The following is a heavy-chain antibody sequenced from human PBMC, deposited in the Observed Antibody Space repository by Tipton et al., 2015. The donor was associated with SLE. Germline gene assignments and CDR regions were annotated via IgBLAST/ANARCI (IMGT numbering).Heavy chain of an antibody. V-gene: IGHV4-59*12. J-gene: IGHJ6*03. CDR2: IYYSGSS. CDR1: GFTFSSYS. CDR3: ARVPAFYYYYMDV. D-gene: IGHD2-2*01. Sequence: LRLSCAASGFTFSSYSMNWVRQAPGKGLEWIGNIYYSGSSYYHPSLKSRVTISVDTSKNQFSLQLSSVTAADTAVYYCARVPAFYYYYMDVWGKGTTVTVSS.